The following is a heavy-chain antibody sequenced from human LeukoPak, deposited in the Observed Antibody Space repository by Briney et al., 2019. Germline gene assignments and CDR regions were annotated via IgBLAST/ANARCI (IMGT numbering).Heavy chain of an antibody. D-gene: IGHD1-1*01. V-gene: IGHV3-13*01. Sequence: GGSLRLSCAASGFTFSDYDKHWVRQATGKGLEWVSAIGTAGDTYYTGSVKGRFTISRENAKNSLYLQMNSLRAGDTAVYYCARVAKERVGGVYYFDYWGQGTLVTVSS. CDR2: IGTAGDT. J-gene: IGHJ4*02. CDR1: GFTFSDYD. CDR3: ARVAKERVGGVYYFDY.